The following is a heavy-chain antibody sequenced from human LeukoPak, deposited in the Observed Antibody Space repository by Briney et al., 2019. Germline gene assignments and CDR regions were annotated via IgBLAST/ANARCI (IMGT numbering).Heavy chain of an antibody. CDR1: GFTFSSYA. CDR3: AKDGRLWFGELIYYYYYMDV. V-gene: IGHV3-23*01. CDR2: ISGSGGST. Sequence: GGSLRLSCAASGFTFSSYAMSWVRQAPGKGLEWVSAISGSGGSTYYADSVKGRFTISRDNSKNTLYLQMNSLRAEDTAVYYCAKDGRLWFGELIYYYYYMDVWGKGTTVTVSS. J-gene: IGHJ6*03. D-gene: IGHD3-10*01.